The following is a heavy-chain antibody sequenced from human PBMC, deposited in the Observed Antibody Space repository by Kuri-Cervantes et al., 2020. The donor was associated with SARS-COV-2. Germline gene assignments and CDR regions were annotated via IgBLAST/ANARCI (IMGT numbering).Heavy chain of an antibody. D-gene: IGHD3-16*01. CDR3: AREFVPGDFDL. Sequence: GGSLRLSCAASGFPFSSYEMNWVRQAPGKGLVWVSRINSGGSSTSYADSVKGRFTISRDNAKNTLYLQMNSLRAGDTAVYYCAREFVPGDFDLWGRGTLVTVSS. CDR1: GFPFSSYE. V-gene: IGHV3-74*01. J-gene: IGHJ2*01. CDR2: INSGGSST.